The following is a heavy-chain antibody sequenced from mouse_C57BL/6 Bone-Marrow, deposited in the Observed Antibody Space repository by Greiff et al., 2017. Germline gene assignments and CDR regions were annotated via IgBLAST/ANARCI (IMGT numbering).Heavy chain of an antibody. CDR1: GYTFTTYW. V-gene: IGHV1-64*01. CDR2: IHPNSGST. CDR3: AKGGYFDY. J-gene: IGHJ2*01. Sequence: VQLQQPGAELVKPGASVMLSCKASGYTFTTYWMHWVKQRPGQGLEWIGMIHPNSGSTQSNEKFQSKATLTVDKSASTAYMQLSSLTAEDAEVYDCAKGGYFDYWGQGTTLTVSS.